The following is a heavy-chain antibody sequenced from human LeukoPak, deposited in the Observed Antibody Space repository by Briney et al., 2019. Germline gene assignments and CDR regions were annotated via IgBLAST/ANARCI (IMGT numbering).Heavy chain of an antibody. D-gene: IGHD3-3*01. Sequence: SETLSLTCTVSGGSISSVGYYWSWPREHPGKGVGWIAHIYYRESTYYNPSLKSLVTISFATSENQFSLKQSSVTAADTAVYYCARDEGLRSPSYYDSMDVWGQGTTVTVSS. CDR2: IYYREST. CDR1: GGSISSVGYY. J-gene: IGHJ6*02. CDR3: ARDEGLRSPSYYDSMDV. V-gene: IGHV4-31*01.